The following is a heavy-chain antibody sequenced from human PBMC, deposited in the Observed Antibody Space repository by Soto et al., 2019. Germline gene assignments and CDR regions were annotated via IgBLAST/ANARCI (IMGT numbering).Heavy chain of an antibody. D-gene: IGHD3-22*01. Sequence: PGGSLRLSCAASGFAFSTFAMTWVRQAPGKGLEWVAAISVSGNNAYYADSVKGRFTISRDNSQNTVFLQMSSLRVDDTAVYYCARDQLRPGILYSLGVLLPEYGLWGQGTLVTVSS. CDR1: GFAFSTFA. V-gene: IGHV3-23*01. CDR3: ARDQLRPGILYSLGVLLPEYGL. CDR2: ISVSGNNA. J-gene: IGHJ4*02.